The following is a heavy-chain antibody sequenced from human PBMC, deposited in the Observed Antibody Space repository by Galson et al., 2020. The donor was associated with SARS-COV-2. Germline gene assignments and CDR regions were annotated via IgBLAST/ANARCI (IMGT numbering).Heavy chain of an antibody. CDR3: AKDPGYSYGTYFDS. V-gene: IGHV3-23*01. CDR2: ISRSGVGT. J-gene: IGHJ4*02. Sequence: GESLKISCAASGFTFDNYDMSWVRQAPGKGQEWVSSISRSGVGTFYADSVKGRFTISRDNSRNTLSLQMTSLRADDTALYYCAKDPGYSYGTYFDSWGQGTLVTVSS. D-gene: IGHD5-18*01. CDR1: GFTFDNYD.